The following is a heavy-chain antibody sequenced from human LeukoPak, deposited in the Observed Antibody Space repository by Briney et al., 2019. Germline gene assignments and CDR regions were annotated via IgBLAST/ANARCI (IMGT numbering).Heavy chain of an antibody. CDR2: FSTYNGKT. CDR1: GYTLSSYS. D-gene: IGHD5-18*01. V-gene: IGHV1-18*01. CDR3: ARDRGGYSYDYIRGHAFDI. J-gene: IGHJ3*02. Sequence: AAVKVSCKASGYTLSSYSITWMRQAPGQGLEWMGWFSTYNGKTDFAEKFQGRVTMTTDTSTSIVYMELRSLRSDDTAVYFCARDRGGYSYDYIRGHAFDIWGQGTKVTVSS.